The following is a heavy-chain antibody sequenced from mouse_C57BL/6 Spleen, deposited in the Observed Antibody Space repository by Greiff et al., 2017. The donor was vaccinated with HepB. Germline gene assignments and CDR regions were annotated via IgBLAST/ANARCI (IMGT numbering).Heavy chain of an antibody. V-gene: IGHV1-80*01. J-gene: IGHJ3*01. Sequence: QVQLKQSGAELVKPGASVKISCKASGYAFSSYWMNWVKQRPGKGLEWIGQIYPGDGDTNYNGKFKGKATLTADKSSSTAYMQLSSLTSEDSAVYFCARSEDYGSPLKDWGQGTLVTVSA. CDR2: IYPGDGDT. CDR1: GYAFSSYW. CDR3: ARSEDYGSPLKD. D-gene: IGHD1-1*01.